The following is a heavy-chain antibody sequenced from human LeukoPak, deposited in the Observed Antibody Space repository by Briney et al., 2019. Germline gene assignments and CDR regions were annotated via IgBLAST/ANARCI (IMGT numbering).Heavy chain of an antibody. D-gene: IGHD7-27*01. CDR3: VRGPPNWGYDY. J-gene: IGHJ4*02. CDR1: GYTFTNLD. CDR2: MSPNSGDT. Sequence: ASVKVSCKTSGYTFTNLDVNWLRQAPGQGLEWMGWMSPNSGDTGYAQKFQDRVTMTRNTSISTAYMELSSLRSDDTAVYYCVRGPPNWGYDYWGPGTLVTVSS. V-gene: IGHV1-8*01.